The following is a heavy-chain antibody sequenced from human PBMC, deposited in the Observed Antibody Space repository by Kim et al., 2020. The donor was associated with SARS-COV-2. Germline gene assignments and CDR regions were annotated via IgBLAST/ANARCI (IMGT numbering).Heavy chain of an antibody. CDR1: GYTFTSYG. CDR2: ISAYNGNT. Sequence: ASVKVSCKASGYTFTSYGISWVRQAPGQGLEWMGWISAYNGNTNYAQKLQGRVTMTTDTSTSTAYMELRSLRSDDTAVYYCARENWGYSGYVGPSSDYYYGMDVWGQGTTVTVSS. J-gene: IGHJ6*02. D-gene: IGHD5-12*01. CDR3: ARENWGYSGYVGPSSDYYYGMDV. V-gene: IGHV1-18*01.